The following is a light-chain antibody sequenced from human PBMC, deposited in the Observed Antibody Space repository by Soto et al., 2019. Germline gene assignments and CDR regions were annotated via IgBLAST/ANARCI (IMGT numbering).Light chain of an antibody. CDR3: QQSLGIPYT. Sequence: DIQMTQSPSALSASVGDSVTITCRASQTISTYLNWYQQKPGKAPKLLIYAASTLQSGVPSSFSGGRSGTDFTLTISSLQPEDFATYYCQQSLGIPYTFGQGTRLEIK. V-gene: IGKV1-39*01. CDR1: QTISTY. J-gene: IGKJ2*01. CDR2: AAS.